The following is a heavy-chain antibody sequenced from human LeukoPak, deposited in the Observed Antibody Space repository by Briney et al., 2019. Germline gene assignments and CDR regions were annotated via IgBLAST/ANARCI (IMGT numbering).Heavy chain of an antibody. CDR3: ARDQDLGFDY. CDR1: GFTFSTFA. Sequence: GGSLRLSCAASGFTFSTFAMIWVRQAPGKGLEWVSSISSSSSYIYYADSVKGRFTISRDNAKNSLYLQMNSLRAEDTAVYYCARDQDLGFDYWGQGTLVTVSS. J-gene: IGHJ4*02. V-gene: IGHV3-21*01. CDR2: ISSSSSYI. D-gene: IGHD3-3*01.